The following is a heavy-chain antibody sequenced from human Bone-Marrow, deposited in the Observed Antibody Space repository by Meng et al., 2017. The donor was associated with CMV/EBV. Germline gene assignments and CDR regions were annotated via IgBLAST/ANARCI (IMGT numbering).Heavy chain of an antibody. V-gene: IGHV1-2*02. D-gene: IGHD1-7*01. CDR3: AGGWYHWNYGGGAFDI. J-gene: IGHJ3*02. CDR1: GDTFIGYD. CDR2: INPNSEGT. Sequence: ASVKVSCKASGDTFIGYDMHWVRQAPGQGLEWMGWINPNSEGTNYAQKFQGRVTMTRDTSTSTAYTELSRRGRDDTAVYYCAGGWYHWNYGGGAFDIWGQGTMVTVSS.